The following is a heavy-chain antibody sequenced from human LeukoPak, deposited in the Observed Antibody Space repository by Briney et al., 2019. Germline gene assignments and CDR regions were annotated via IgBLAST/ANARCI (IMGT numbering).Heavy chain of an antibody. CDR2: FDPEDGET. Sequence: GASVKVSCKVSGYTHTELSMHWVRQAPGKGLEWMGGFDPEDGETIYAQKFQGRVTMTEDTSTDTAYMELSSLRSEDTAVYYCATFHTSKDYFDYWGQGTLVTVSS. CDR3: ATFHTSKDYFDY. V-gene: IGHV1-24*01. J-gene: IGHJ4*02. CDR1: GYTHTELS. D-gene: IGHD2-2*01.